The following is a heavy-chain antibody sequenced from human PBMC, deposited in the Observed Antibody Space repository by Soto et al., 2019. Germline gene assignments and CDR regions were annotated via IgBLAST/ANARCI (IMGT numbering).Heavy chain of an antibody. J-gene: IGHJ4*02. D-gene: IGHD3-22*01. CDR2: ISPLFNVS. V-gene: IGHV1-69*01. CDR3: ATGGHYFDSYGTPAGGTFDY. Sequence: QVHLVQSGAEVAKPGSSVKVSCKASGGTFSTYAISWVRQAPGQGLEWMGGISPLFNVSNNAQKFQGRVTLTADESTGSAYMELSGLRSEDTAVYYCATGGHYFDSYGTPAGGTFDYWGQGTLVTVSS. CDR1: GGTFSTYA.